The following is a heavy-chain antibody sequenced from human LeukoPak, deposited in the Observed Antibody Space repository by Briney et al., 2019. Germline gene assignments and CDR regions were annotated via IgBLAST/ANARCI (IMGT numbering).Heavy chain of an antibody. V-gene: IGHV3-48*01. Sequence: GGSLRLSCAASGFTFSSYSMNWVPQAPGKGLEWVSYISSSSSTIYYADSVKGRFTISRDNAKNSLYLQMNSLRAEDTAVYYCAREGYSYVTDYWGQGTLVTVSS. CDR2: ISSSSSTI. CDR1: GFTFSSYS. CDR3: AREGYSYVTDY. J-gene: IGHJ4*02. D-gene: IGHD5-18*01.